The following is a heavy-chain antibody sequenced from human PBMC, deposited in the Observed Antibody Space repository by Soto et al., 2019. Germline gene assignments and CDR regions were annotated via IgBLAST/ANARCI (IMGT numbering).Heavy chain of an antibody. V-gene: IGHV3-23*01. Sequence: EVQLLESGGHLVQPGGSLRLSCAASGFTFGYYSMSWVRQSPGKGLEWVAGISGTGGSKYHADSVAGRFAISRDNSKRTLYLQLNNLRTEDTAVYYCARSLGDRWYEHFFQSWGQGTLVTVSS. D-gene: IGHD2-15*01. CDR2: ISGTGGSK. CDR3: ARSLGDRWYEHFFQS. CDR1: GFTFGYYS. J-gene: IGHJ4*02.